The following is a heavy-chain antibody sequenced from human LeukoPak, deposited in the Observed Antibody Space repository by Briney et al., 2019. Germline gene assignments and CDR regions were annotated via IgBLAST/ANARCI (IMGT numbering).Heavy chain of an antibody. CDR3: ARDNGGTAMAYYYYHYMDV. D-gene: IGHD5-18*01. CDR1: GFTFTSSA. J-gene: IGHJ6*03. CDR2: IVVGSGNT. V-gene: IGHV1-58*02. Sequence: SVKVSCKASGFTFTSSAMQWVRQARGQRLEWTGWIVVGSGNTNYAQKFQERVTITRDMSTSTAYMELSSLRSEDTAVYYCARDNGGTAMAYYYYHYMDVWGKGTTVIISS.